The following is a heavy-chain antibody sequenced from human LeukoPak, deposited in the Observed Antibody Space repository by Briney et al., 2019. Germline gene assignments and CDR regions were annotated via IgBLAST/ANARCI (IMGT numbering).Heavy chain of an antibody. CDR2: MNPNSGNT. J-gene: IGHJ4*02. CDR1: GYTFTSYD. Sequence: ASVKVSCKASGYTFTSYDINWVRQATGQGLEWMGWMNPNSGNTGYAQKFQGRVTMTRSTSISTAYMELSRLRSDDTAVYYCAIGYSYGLYYFDYWGQGTLVTVSS. V-gene: IGHV1-8*01. D-gene: IGHD5-18*01. CDR3: AIGYSYGLYYFDY.